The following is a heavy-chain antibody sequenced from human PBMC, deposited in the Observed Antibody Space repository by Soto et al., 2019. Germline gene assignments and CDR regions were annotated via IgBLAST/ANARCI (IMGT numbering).Heavy chain of an antibody. CDR2: ISPKSGGT. D-gene: IGHD3-16*02. CDR1: GYTFTGYY. Sequence: ASVEVSCKASGYTFTGYYIHWVRQAPGQGLEWVGEISPKSGGTRYAEKFQGRVTMTKDTSISTVYMELSNLSPDDTAVYYCGRGRSGEVVVFYWGQGTLVTVSS. J-gene: IGHJ4*02. V-gene: IGHV1-2*02. CDR3: GRGRSGEVVVFY.